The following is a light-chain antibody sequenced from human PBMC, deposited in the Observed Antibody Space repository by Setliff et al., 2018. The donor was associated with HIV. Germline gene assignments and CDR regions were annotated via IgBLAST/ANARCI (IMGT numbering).Light chain of an antibody. J-gene: IGLJ1*01. CDR1: SSDVGAYNY. Sequence: QSALTQPASVSGSPGQSITISCTGTSSDVGAYNYVSWYQQYPGKAPKLMIYEVSNRPSGVFNRFSGSKSGNTASLTISGLQAEDEADYYCCSYTSSNTDVFGTGTKVTVL. CDR2: EVS. CDR3: CSYTSSNTDV. V-gene: IGLV2-14*01.